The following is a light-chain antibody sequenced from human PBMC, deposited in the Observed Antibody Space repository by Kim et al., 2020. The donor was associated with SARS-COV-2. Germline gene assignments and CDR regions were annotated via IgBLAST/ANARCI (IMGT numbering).Light chain of an antibody. Sequence: PGKTTGTTCGGNNVGRKGVTWYQQRPGQATVLGIYYESDRPSGIPARFAGSNAGNTATLPISRVEGGDEADYYCQVWDSSSDHNWVFGGGTQLTVL. CDR3: QVWDSSSDHNWV. J-gene: IGLJ3*02. CDR1: NVGRKG. V-gene: IGLV3-21*04. CDR2: YES.